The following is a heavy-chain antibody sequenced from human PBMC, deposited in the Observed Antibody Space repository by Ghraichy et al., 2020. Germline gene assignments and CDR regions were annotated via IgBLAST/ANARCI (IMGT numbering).Heavy chain of an antibody. CDR1: GGSINSSFYY. CDR3: AKQPTAMVGGGWFDP. CDR2: IYYSRTT. V-gene: IGHV4-39*01. J-gene: IGHJ5*02. Sequence: GSLSLTCSVSGGSINSSFYYWGWIRQPPGKGLEWIGNIYYSRTTYYNPSLKSRVTISVDTSKNQFSLKLTSVTAADTAMYYCAKQPTAMVGGGWFDPWGQGTLVTVSS. D-gene: IGHD3-10*02.